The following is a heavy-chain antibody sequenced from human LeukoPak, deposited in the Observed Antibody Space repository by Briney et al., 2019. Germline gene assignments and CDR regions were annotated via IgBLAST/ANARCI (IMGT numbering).Heavy chain of an antibody. CDR3: AGDVSVFGVVSD. D-gene: IGHD3-3*01. CDR1: GGSISSYY. CDR2: IYYSGST. Sequence: SETLSLTFTVSGGSISSYYWSWIRQPPGKGLEWIGYIYYSGSTNYNPSLKSRVTISVDTSKNQFSLKLSSVTAADTAVYYCAGDVSVFGVVSDWGQGTLVTVSS. J-gene: IGHJ4*02. V-gene: IGHV4-59*01.